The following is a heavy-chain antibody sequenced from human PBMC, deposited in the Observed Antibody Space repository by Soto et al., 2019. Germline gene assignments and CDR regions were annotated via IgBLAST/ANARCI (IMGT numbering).Heavy chain of an antibody. CDR1: GYTLTELS. CDR2: FDPEDGET. D-gene: IGHD2-21*01. Sequence: ASVKVSCKVSGYTLTELSMHWVRQAPGKGLEWMGGFDPEDGETIYAQKFQGRVTMTEDTSTDTAYMELSSLRSEDTAVYYCATGVTFYCGSPYPFDYWGQGTLVTVSS. CDR3: ATGVTFYCGSPYPFDY. V-gene: IGHV1-24*01. J-gene: IGHJ4*02.